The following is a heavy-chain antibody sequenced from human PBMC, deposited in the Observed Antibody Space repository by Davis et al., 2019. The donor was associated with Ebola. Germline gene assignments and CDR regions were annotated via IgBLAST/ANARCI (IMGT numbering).Heavy chain of an antibody. CDR2: FDPEDGET. J-gene: IGHJ6*03. D-gene: IGHD2-2*01. CDR1: GYTLTELS. V-gene: IGHV1-24*01. Sequence: ASVKVSCKVSGYTLTELSMHWVRQAPGKGLEWMGGFDPEDGETIYAQKFQGRVTMTEDTSTDTAYMELSSLRSEDTAVYYCARLGYCSSTSCHGLDYMDVWGKGTTVTVSS. CDR3: ARLGYCSSTSCHGLDYMDV.